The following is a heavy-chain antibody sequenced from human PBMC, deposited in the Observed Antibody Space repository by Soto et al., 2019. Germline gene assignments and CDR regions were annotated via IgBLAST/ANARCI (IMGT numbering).Heavy chain of an antibody. J-gene: IGHJ5*02. Sequence: HLVQSGPEVKQPGASVTVSCNTSGDTFTNFGLSWVRQAPGQGLEWMGWIATYNSNKNYEQKFQGRLTLTTDTTTSTAYMELKSLGYDDTAVYYCARVLRGVVNWFDPWGQGTLVTVSS. D-gene: IGHD3-10*01. CDR3: ARVLRGVVNWFDP. V-gene: IGHV1-18*01. CDR2: IATYNSNK. CDR1: GDTFTNFG.